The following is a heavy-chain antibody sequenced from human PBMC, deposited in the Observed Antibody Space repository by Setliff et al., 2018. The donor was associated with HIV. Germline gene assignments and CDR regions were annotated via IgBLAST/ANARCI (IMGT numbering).Heavy chain of an antibody. Sequence: SETLSLTCTVSGGSISSDDYYWNWIRQPPGKGLEWIGYITYSGSAYYRSSLESRVTISVDTSNNQFSLRLKSVTAADTAVYYCARLGYSGSLVGAFDIWGQGTMVTVSS. V-gene: IGHV4-30-4*08. J-gene: IGHJ3*02. D-gene: IGHD1-26*01. CDR1: GGSISSDDYY. CDR3: ARLGYSGSLVGAFDI. CDR2: ITYSGSA.